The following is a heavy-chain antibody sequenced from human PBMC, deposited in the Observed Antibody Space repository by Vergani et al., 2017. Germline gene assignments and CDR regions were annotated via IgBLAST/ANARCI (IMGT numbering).Heavy chain of an antibody. CDR1: GDSIISRSYY. CDR2: IYNSGNG. J-gene: IGHJ2*01. CDR3: ASVKYYSDSTSHFRGRYFVV. D-gene: IGHD3-16*01. V-gene: IGHV4-39*01. Sequence: QMQLQESGPGLVKASETLSLTCTVSGDSIISRSYYWGWIRQPPGKGLEWIGSIYNSGNGDSSSSLKSRVTISADPSKDHFSLGLPSVPAADTAVFYCASVKYYSDSTSHFRGRYFVVWGRGTLVTVPS.